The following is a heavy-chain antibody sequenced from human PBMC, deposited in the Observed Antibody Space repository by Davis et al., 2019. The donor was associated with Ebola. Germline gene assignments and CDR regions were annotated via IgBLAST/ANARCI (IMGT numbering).Heavy chain of an antibody. CDR1: GFTFSSYA. CDR3: ARRLHSSRKRGYYYGMDV. J-gene: IGHJ6*02. D-gene: IGHD6-13*01. V-gene: IGHV3-7*03. Sequence: GESLKISCAASGFTFSSYAMSWVRQAPGKGLEWVANIKQDGSEKYYVDSVKGRFTISRDNAKNSLYLQMNSLKAEDTAVYYCARRLHSSRKRGYYYGMDVWGQGTTVTVSS. CDR2: IKQDGSEK.